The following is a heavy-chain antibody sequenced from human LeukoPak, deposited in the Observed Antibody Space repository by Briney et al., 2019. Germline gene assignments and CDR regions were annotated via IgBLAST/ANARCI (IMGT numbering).Heavy chain of an antibody. CDR1: GYTFTGYY. J-gene: IGHJ5*02. D-gene: IGHD6-19*01. V-gene: IGHV1-2*02. CDR2: INPNSGGT. Sequence: GASVKVSCKASGYTFTGYYMHWVRQAPGQGLEWMGWINPNSGGTNYAQKFQGRISMTRDTSISAAYMGLSRLTSDDTAVYYCAKGRVVAGTKSLTYHWFDPWGQGTLVTVSS. CDR3: AKGRVVAGTKSLTYHWFDP.